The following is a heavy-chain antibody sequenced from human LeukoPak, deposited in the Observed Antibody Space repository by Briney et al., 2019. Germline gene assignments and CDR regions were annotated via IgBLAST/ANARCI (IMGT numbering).Heavy chain of an antibody. CDR2: IYYSGST. CDR3: ARAVYGDYRSSGYYFDY. Sequence: SETLSLTCTVPGGSISSSSYYWGWIRQPPGKGLEWIGSIYYSGSTYYNPYLKSRVTISVDTSKNQFSLKLSSVTAADTAVYYCARAVYGDYRSSGYYFDYWGQGTLVTVSS. CDR1: GGSISSSSYY. D-gene: IGHD4-17*01. J-gene: IGHJ4*02. V-gene: IGHV4-39*07.